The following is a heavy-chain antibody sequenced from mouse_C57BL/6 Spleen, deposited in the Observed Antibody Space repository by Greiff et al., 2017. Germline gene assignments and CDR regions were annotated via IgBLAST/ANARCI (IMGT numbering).Heavy chain of an antibody. CDR2: IDPETGGT. D-gene: IGHD2-4*01. J-gene: IGHJ3*01. CDR1: GYTFTDYE. Sequence: QVQLQQSGAELVRPGASVTLSCKASGYTFTDYEMHWVKQTPVHGLEWIGAIDPETGGTAYNQKFKGKAILTADKSSSTAYMELRSLTSEDSAVYYCTIYYDYPAWFAYWGQGTLVTVSA. CDR3: TIYYDYPAWFAY. V-gene: IGHV1-15*01.